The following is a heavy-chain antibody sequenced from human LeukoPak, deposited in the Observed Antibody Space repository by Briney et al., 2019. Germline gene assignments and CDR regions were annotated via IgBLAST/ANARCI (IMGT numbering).Heavy chain of an antibody. CDR2: INQDGSDK. Sequence: GGSLRLSCAASGFFFGGYWMSWLRQAPGKGLVWVANINQDGSDKYYVDSVKGRFTISRDNAKNSVYLQMNSLRAGDTAVYFCASGGDSSSWPFDYWGQGILVTVSS. V-gene: IGHV3-7*01. J-gene: IGHJ4*02. CDR1: GFFFGGYW. D-gene: IGHD6-13*01. CDR3: ASGGDSSSWPFDY.